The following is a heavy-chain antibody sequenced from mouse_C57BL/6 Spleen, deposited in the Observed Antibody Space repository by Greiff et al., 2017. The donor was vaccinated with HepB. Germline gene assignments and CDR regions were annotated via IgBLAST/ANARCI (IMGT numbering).Heavy chain of an antibody. Sequence: QVQLQQSGTELVKPGASVKLSCKASGYTFTSYWMHWVKQRPGQGLEWIGNINPSNGGTNYNEKFKSKATLTVDKSSSTAYMQLSSLTSEDSAVYYCARWYYYYGSSYGYFDYWGQGTTLTVSS. D-gene: IGHD1-1*01. CDR2: INPSNGGT. CDR3: ARWYYYYGSSYGYFDY. V-gene: IGHV1-53*01. J-gene: IGHJ2*01. CDR1: GYTFTSYW.